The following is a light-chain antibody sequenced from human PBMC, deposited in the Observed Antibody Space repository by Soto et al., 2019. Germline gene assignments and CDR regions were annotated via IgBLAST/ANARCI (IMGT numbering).Light chain of an antibody. J-gene: IGKJ2*01. CDR3: QQYGNSPPYT. CDR2: GAS. Sequence: EILLTQSPGTLSLSPGEGATLSCRASQSVANNYLAWHQQKPGQAPRHLIYGASSRATGIPDRFSGSGSGTDFTLTSSRLEPEDFAVYFCQQYGNSPPYTFGQGTKLEIK. CDR1: QSVANNY. V-gene: IGKV3-20*01.